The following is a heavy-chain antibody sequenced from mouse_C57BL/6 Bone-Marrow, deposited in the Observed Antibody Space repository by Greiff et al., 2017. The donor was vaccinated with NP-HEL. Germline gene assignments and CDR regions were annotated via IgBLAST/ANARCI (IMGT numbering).Heavy chain of an antibody. CDR2: IHPNSGST. Sequence: VKLQQPGAELVKPGASVKLSCKASGYTFTSYWMHWVKQRPGQGLEWIGMIHPNSGSTNYNEKFKSKATLTVDKSSSTAYMQLSSLTSEDSAVYYCARESIYYGNYERYYYYAMDYWGQGTSVTVSS. J-gene: IGHJ4*01. V-gene: IGHV1-64*01. CDR3: ARESIYYGNYERYYYYAMDY. D-gene: IGHD2-1*01. CDR1: GYTFTSYW.